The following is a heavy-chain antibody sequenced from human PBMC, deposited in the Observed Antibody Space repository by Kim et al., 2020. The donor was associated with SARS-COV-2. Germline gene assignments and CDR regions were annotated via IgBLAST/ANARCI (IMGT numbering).Heavy chain of an antibody. Sequence: SETLSLTCAVYGGSFSGYYWSWIRQPPGKGLEWIGEINHSGSTNYNPSLKSRVTISVDTSKNQFSLKLSSVTAADTAVYYCARGPGGVARPNFWYYYGSGSKPWDAFDIWGQGTMVTVSS. D-gene: IGHD3-10*01. V-gene: IGHV4-34*01. J-gene: IGHJ3*02. CDR2: INHSGST. CDR3: ARGPGGVARPNFWYYYGSGSKPWDAFDI. CDR1: GGSFSGYY.